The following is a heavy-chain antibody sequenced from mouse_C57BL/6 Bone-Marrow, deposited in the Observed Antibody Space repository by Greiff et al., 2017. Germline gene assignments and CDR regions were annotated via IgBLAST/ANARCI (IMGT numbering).Heavy chain of an antibody. J-gene: IGHJ3*01. CDR1: GFTFSSYG. V-gene: IGHV5-6*01. D-gene: IGHD2-4*01. CDR2: ISSGGSYT. CDR3: ARLGLRVSAWFSY. Sequence: EVMLVESGGDLVKPGGSLKLSCAASGFTFSSYGMSWVRQTPDKRLEWVATISSGGSYTYYPDSGKGRLTISRDNAKNTLYLQMSSLKSEDTSMYDCARLGLRVSAWFSYWGQGTLVTVSA.